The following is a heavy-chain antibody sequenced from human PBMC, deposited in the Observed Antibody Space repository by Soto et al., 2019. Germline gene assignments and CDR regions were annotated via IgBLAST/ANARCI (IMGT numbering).Heavy chain of an antibody. CDR2: IYPADSDT. J-gene: IGHJ5*02. V-gene: IGHV5-51*01. CDR3: ARRSSGWYGGYNWFDP. Sequence: GESLKISCRVSGYNFSNYCIGWVLQMPGKGLEWMGIIYPADSDTRYSPSLQGRVTISVDKSISTAFLQWSSLRASDSAMYYCARRSSGWYGGYNWFDPWGQGTLVTVSS. D-gene: IGHD6-19*01. CDR1: GYNFSNYC.